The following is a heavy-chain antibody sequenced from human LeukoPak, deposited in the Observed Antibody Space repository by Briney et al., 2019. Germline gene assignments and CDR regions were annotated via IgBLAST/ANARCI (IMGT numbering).Heavy chain of an antibody. CDR2: MNPNSGNT. CDR3: ASAAVPNPYDILTGAQASHYYYYMDV. D-gene: IGHD3-9*01. Sequence: ASVKVSCKASGYTFTSYDINWVRQATGQGLEWMGWMNPNSGNTGYAQKFQGRVTITRNTSISTAYMELSSLRSEDTAVYYCASAAVPNPYDILTGAQASHYYYYMDVWGKGTTVTISS. J-gene: IGHJ6*03. CDR1: GYTFTSYD. V-gene: IGHV1-8*03.